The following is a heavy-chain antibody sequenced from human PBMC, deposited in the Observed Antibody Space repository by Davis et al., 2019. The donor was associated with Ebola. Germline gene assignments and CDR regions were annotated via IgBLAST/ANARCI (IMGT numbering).Heavy chain of an antibody. J-gene: IGHJ3*02. CDR2: ISGSGGST. CDR1: GFTFSSYA. V-gene: IGHV3-23*01. CDR3: AKRMITFGGVIGRDAFDI. Sequence: PGGSLRLSCAASGFTFSSYAMSWVRQAPGKGLEWVSAISGSGGSTYYADSVKGRFTISRDNSKNTLYLQMNSLRAEDTAVYYCAKRMITFGGVIGRDAFDIWGQGTMVTVSS. D-gene: IGHD3-16*02.